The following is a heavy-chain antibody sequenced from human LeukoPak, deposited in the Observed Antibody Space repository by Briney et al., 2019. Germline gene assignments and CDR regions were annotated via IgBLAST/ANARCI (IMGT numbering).Heavy chain of an antibody. J-gene: IGHJ6*03. CDR2: ILDSGYST. CDR1: EFTYSSYA. Sequence: GGSLRLYCAASEFTYSSYAMSWVRQAPGKGLEWVSGILDSGYSTYYANSVKGRFTISRDNSNNTLYLQMNSLRAEDTAVYYCAKLGGHPLHNYYVGVWGKGTTVAVSS. V-gene: IGHV3-23*01. CDR3: AKLGGHPLHNYYVGV. D-gene: IGHD3-16*01.